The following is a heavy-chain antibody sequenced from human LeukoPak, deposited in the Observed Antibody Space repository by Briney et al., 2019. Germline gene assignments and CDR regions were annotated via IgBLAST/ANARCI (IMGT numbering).Heavy chain of an antibody. CDR1: GFTFSSYG. CDR2: ISYDGSNK. J-gene: IGHJ6*03. CDR3: AREEGTVTTGYYYYYMDV. D-gene: IGHD4-17*01. V-gene: IGHV3-30*03. Sequence: GGSLRLSCAASGFTFSSYGMHWVRQAPGKGLEWVAVISYDGSNKYCADSVKGRFTISRDNSKNTLYLQMNSLRAEDTAVYYCAREEGTVTTGYYYYYMDVWGKGTTVTVSS.